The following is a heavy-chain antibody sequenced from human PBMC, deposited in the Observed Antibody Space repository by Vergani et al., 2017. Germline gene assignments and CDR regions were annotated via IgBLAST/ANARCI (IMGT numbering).Heavy chain of an antibody. V-gene: IGHV4-59*01. Sequence: QVQLQESGPGLVKPSETLSLTCTVSGGSISSYYWSWIRQPPGKGLEWIGYIYYSGSTNYNPSLKSRVTISVDTSKNQFSLKLSSVTAADTAVYYCARVTALGLPGYWFDPWGQGTLVTVSS. J-gene: IGHJ5*02. CDR1: GGSISSYY. CDR2: IYYSGST. D-gene: IGHD2-15*01. CDR3: ARVTALGLPGYWFDP.